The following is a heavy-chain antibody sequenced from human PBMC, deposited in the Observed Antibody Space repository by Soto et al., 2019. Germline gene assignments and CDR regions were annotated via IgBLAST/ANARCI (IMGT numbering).Heavy chain of an antibody. J-gene: IGHJ3*02. CDR1: GFTVSSNY. CDR2: IYSGGST. CDR3: ARDDDYYGSGSYLGAFDI. D-gene: IGHD3-10*01. Sequence: EVQLVESGGGLVQPGGSLRLSCAASGFTVSSNYMSWVRQAPGKGLEWVSVIYSGGSTYYADSVKGRFTISRDNSKNTLYRQMNSLRAEDTAVYDCARDDDYYGSGSYLGAFDIWGQGTMVTVSS. V-gene: IGHV3-66*01.